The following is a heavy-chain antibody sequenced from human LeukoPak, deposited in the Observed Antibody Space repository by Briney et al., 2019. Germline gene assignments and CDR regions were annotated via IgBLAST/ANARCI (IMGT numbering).Heavy chain of an antibody. J-gene: IGHJ3*02. CDR2: IYYSGST. CDR1: GGSISSSSYY. V-gene: IGHV4-39*01. Sequence: PSETLSLTCTVSGGSISSSSYYWGWIRQPPGKGLEWIGSIYYSGSTYYNPSLKSRVTISVDTSKNQFSLRLSSVTAADTAVYYCARQPLAGPTIDAFDIWGQGTMVTVSS. CDR3: ARQPLAGPTIDAFDI. D-gene: IGHD6-19*01.